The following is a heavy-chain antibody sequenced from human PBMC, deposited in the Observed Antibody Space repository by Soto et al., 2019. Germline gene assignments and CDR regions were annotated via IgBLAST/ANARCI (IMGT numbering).Heavy chain of an antibody. CDR1: GGSITNYY. CDR3: ARHGFGPLHGLVDV. J-gene: IGHJ6*02. CDR2: INYDGYF. V-gene: IGHV4-59*08. Sequence: QVQLQESGPGLVKPSETLSLTCTVSGGSITNYYCSWFRQPPGKGLEWIGYINYDGYFAYSLSLKRPVTRSRDASKTQFSLMLESVTATDTAGYYCARHGFGPLHGLVDVWCPGTTVIVSS. D-gene: IGHD3-10*01.